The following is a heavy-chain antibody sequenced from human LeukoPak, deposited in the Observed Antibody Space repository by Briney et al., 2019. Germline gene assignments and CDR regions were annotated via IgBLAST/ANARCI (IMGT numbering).Heavy chain of an antibody. V-gene: IGHV3-30*02. CDR1: GFTFSSYG. CDR2: IRYDGSNK. CDR3: AKEGPGGSYGGLDY. J-gene: IGHJ4*02. Sequence: GGSLRLSCAASGFTFSSYGMHWVRQAPGKGLEWVAFIRYDGSNKYYADSVKGRFTISRDNSKNTLYLQMNSLRAEDTAVYYCAKEGPGGSYGGLDYWGQGPLVTVSS. D-gene: IGHD1-26*01.